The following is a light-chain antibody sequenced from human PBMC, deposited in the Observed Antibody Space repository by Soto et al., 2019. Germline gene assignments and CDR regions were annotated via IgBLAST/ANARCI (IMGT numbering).Light chain of an antibody. V-gene: IGKV3-11*01. CDR1: QSISSD. Sequence: EIVLTQSPATLSLSPGERATLSCRASQSISSDLAWYQQKVGQAPRLLIYDASNRATGIPARFSGSGSGTDFTLTISSLEPEDLAVYYCQHRSSWPPFGGGTKVEIK. J-gene: IGKJ4*01. CDR2: DAS. CDR3: QHRSSWPP.